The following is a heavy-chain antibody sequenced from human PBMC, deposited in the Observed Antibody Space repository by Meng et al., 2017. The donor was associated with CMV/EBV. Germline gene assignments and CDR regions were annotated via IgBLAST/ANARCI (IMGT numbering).Heavy chain of an antibody. CDR2: IRYDGSNK. D-gene: IGHD3-3*01. J-gene: IGHJ6*02. Sequence: GGSLRLSCAASGFTFSSYGMHWVRQAPGKGLEWVAFIRYDGSNKYYADSVKGRFTISRDNSKNTLYLQMNSLRAEDTAVYYCAKVDGREFLEWLLFHGMDVWGQGTTVTVSS. V-gene: IGHV3-30*02. CDR1: GFTFSSYG. CDR3: AKVDGREFLEWLLFHGMDV.